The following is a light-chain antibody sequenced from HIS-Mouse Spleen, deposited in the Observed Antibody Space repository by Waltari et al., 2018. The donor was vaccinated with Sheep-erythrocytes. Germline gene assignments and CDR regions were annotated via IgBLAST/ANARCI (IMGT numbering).Light chain of an antibody. CDR2: DVS. CDR3: CSYAGSYNHV. Sequence: QSALTQPRSVSGSPGQSVTIPCTGTSSDVGRYNHVSWYQQHPGKAPKLMIYDVSKRPAGVPDRFSGSKSGNTASLTISGLQAEDEADYYCCSYAGSYNHVFATGTKVTVL. J-gene: IGLJ1*01. CDR1: SSDVGRYNH. V-gene: IGLV2-11*01.